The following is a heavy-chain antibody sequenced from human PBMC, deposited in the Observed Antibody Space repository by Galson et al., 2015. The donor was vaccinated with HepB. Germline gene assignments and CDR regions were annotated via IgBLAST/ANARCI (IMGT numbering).Heavy chain of an antibody. CDR2: ISPYNRDT. Sequence: SVKVSCKASGYTFSGYSITWVRQAPGQGLEWVGWISPYNRDTYYTRKLQGRVTLTTDTSTNTAYMELRSLRSDDTAVYYCARGGLVVVVGATQNNWFDPWGQGTPVTVSS. D-gene: IGHD2-15*01. J-gene: IGHJ5*02. V-gene: IGHV1-18*01. CDR1: GYTFSGYS. CDR3: ARGGLVVVVGATQNNWFDP.